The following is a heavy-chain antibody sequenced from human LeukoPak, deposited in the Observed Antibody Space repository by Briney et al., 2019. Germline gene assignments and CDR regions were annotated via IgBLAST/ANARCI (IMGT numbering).Heavy chain of an antibody. D-gene: IGHD3-10*01. J-gene: IGHJ6*02. Sequence: GSLRLSCAASGFTFSSYAMSWVRQAPGKGLEWVSLIYSDGSTYYSDSVKGRFTISRDNSKNTLYLQMNSLRAEDTAVYYCARERIYFGSGGDLSHARLFYSYGMDVWGQGTTVTVSS. CDR2: IYSDGST. CDR1: GFTFSSYA. CDR3: ARERIYFGSGGDLSHARLFYSYGMDV. V-gene: IGHV3-53*01.